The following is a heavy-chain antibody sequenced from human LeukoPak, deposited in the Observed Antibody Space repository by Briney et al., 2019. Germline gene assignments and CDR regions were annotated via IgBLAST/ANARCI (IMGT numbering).Heavy chain of an antibody. Sequence: SETLSLTCAVYGGSFSGYYWRWIRQPPGKGLEWIGEINHSGSTNYNPSLKSRVTISVDTSKNQFSLKLSSVTAADTAVYYCASSTYYYDSSGSLPRFDYWGQGTLVTVSS. CDR1: GGSFSGYY. D-gene: IGHD3-22*01. CDR2: INHSGST. J-gene: IGHJ4*02. V-gene: IGHV4-34*01. CDR3: ASSTYYYDSSGSLPRFDY.